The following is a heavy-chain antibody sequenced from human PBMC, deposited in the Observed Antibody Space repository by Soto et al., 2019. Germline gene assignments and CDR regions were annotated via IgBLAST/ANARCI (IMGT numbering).Heavy chain of an antibody. CDR2: IYYSGST. V-gene: IGHV4-31*01. Sequence: QVQLQESGPGLVKPSQTLSLTCTVSGGSISSGGYYWSWIRQHPGKGLEWIGYIYYSGSTYYNPSPQKLNTISVEPSKNQFSLKLSSVTAADTAVYYCARVNWEYGGNSGPLFDYWGQGTLVTVSS. CDR1: GGSISSGGYY. D-gene: IGHD2-21*02. CDR3: ARVNWEYGGNSGPLFDY. J-gene: IGHJ4*02.